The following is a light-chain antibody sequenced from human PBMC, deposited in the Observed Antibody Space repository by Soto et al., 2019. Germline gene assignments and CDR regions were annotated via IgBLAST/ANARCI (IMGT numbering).Light chain of an antibody. CDR3: LQHNSYPPT. J-gene: IGKJ5*01. Sequence: DIPMTQSPSAMSASVGDRVTITCRASPGISNYLAWFQQKPGKVPKRLISGASRLQSGVPSRFSVTGCGTEFTLTTSSLQAEDFATYYCLQHNSYPPTVGQGTRLESK. V-gene: IGKV1-17*03. CDR1: PGISNY. CDR2: GAS.